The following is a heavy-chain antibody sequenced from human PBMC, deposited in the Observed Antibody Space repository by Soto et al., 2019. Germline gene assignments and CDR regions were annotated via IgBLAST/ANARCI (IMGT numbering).Heavy chain of an antibody. Sequence: SETLSLTCAVYGGSFSGYYWSWIRQPPGKGLEWIGEINHSGSTNYNPSLKSRVTISVDMSKNQFSLKLSSVTAADTAAYYCARQLTIFGVVIPKGDYYYYGMDVWGQGTTVTVSS. CDR1: GGSFSGYY. J-gene: IGHJ6*02. CDR2: INHSGST. D-gene: IGHD3-3*01. V-gene: IGHV4-34*01. CDR3: ARQLTIFGVVIPKGDYYYYGMDV.